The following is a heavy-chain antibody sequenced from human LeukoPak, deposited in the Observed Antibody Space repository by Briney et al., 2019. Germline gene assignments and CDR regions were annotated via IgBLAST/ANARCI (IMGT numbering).Heavy chain of an antibody. CDR2: ISGSGGST. D-gene: IGHD6-19*01. V-gene: IGHV3-23*01. CDR3: AKDGLYSSGWYPWGGLYYMDV. CDR1: GFTFSSYA. Sequence: GGSLRLSCAASGFTFSSYAMSWVRQAPGKGLEWVSAISGSGGSTYYADSVEGRFTISRGNSKNTPYLQMNSLRAEDTAVYYCAKDGLYSSGWYPWGGLYYMDVWGKGTTVTVSS. J-gene: IGHJ6*03.